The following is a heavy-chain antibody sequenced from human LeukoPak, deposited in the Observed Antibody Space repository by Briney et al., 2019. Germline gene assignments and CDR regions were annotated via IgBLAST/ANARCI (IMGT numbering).Heavy chain of an antibody. CDR1: GFTFSTYH. Sequence: GGSLRLSCVASGFTFSTYHMHWVRQAPGKGLEYVLGINANGDSTYYAESVKGTFTVSRDNSKNTLYLQMGSLRADDMAIYFCARELRYSSNTFDIWGQGTMVTVSS. J-gene: IGHJ3*02. V-gene: IGHV3-64*02. D-gene: IGHD5-18*01. CDR2: INANGDST. CDR3: ARELRYSSNTFDI.